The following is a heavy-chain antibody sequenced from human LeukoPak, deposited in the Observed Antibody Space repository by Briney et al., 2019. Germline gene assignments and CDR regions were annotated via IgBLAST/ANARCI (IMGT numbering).Heavy chain of an antibody. CDR3: ARGSPIRYGSGSYYGDY. CDR1: GYSFSNYW. J-gene: IGHJ4*02. Sequence: GESLKISCKGTGYSFSNYWIAWVRQAPGQGLEWMGWISAYNGNTNYAQKLQGRVTMTTDTSTSTAYMELRSLRSDDTAVYYCARGSPIRYGSGSYYGDYWGQGTLVTVSS. CDR2: ISAYNGNT. V-gene: IGHV1-18*01. D-gene: IGHD3-10*01.